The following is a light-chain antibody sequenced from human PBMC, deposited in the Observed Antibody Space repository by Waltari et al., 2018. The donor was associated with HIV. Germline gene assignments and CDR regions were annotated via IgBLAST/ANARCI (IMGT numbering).Light chain of an antibody. CDR3: MRALESPIT. Sequence: DTVMTQSPLSLAVTPGEPASISCKSTQSLLHDNGHNYLAWYRQRPGQSRQVLIYLGSNRASGVPDRFSGSGSGTNFTLNSNRREAEDVGIYYCMRALESPITFGQGTRLEMK. CDR2: LGS. CDR1: QSLLHDNGHNY. J-gene: IGKJ2*01. V-gene: IGKV2-28*01.